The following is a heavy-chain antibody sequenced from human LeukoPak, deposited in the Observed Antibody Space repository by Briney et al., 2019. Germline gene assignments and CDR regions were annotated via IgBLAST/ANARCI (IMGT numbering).Heavy chain of an antibody. V-gene: IGHV1-2*02. Sequence: ASVKVSCKASGYTFTGYYMHWVRQAPGQGLEWMGWINPNSGGTNYAQKFQGRVTMTRDTSISTAYMELSSLRSEDTAVYYCARDNNGDYYFDYWGQGTLVTVSS. CDR3: ARDNNGDYYFDY. D-gene: IGHD4-17*01. J-gene: IGHJ4*02. CDR1: GYTFTGYY. CDR2: INPNSGGT.